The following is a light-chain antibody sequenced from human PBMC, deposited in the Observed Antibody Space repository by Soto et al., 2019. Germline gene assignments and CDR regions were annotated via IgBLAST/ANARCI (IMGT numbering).Light chain of an antibody. CDR1: ISNLGNNY. CDR3: VTWDSNLSAVV. V-gene: IGLV1-51*01. J-gene: IGLJ3*02. CDR2: DNN. Sequence: QSVLTQPPSVSAAPGQRVTISCSGSISNLGNNYVSWYQQQLPGTSPKLVIFDNNKRPSGIPDRFSGSKSGTSGTLVITGLQTGDEADYYCVTWDSNLSAVVFGGGTKLTVL.